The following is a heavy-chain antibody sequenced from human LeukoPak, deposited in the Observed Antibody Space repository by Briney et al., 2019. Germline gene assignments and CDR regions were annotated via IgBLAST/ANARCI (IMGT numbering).Heavy chain of an antibody. CDR3: ARDTLKQQLVKTRQFDY. CDR1: GGSFSGYY. J-gene: IGHJ4*02. CDR2: INHSGST. D-gene: IGHD6-13*01. V-gene: IGHV4-34*01. Sequence: QSSETLSLTCAVYGGSFSGYYWSWIRQPPGKGLEWIGEINHSGSTNYNPSLKSRVTISVDTSKNQFSLKLSSVTAADTAVYYCARDTLKQQLVKTRQFDYWGQGTLVTVSS.